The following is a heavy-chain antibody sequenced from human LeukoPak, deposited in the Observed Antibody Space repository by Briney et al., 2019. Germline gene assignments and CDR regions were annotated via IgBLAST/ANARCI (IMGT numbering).Heavy chain of an antibody. J-gene: IGHJ4*02. CDR1: GVSISTPGYY. Sequence: SETLSLTCTVSGVSISTPGYYWSWIRQHPGKGLEWIGYIYYSGSTFYNPSLTSRVTISVDTSKNQFSLKLSSVTGADTAVYYCANGGTYCGADCYLPAFDYWGQGTLVTVSS. V-gene: IGHV4-31*03. CDR2: IYYSGST. D-gene: IGHD2-21*02. CDR3: ANGGTYCGADCYLPAFDY.